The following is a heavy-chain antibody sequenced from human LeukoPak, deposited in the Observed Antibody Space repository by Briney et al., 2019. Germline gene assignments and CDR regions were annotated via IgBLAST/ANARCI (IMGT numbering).Heavy chain of an antibody. CDR2: INGDGSSR. Sequence: LSGGSLRLSCAASGFTFCYYWMHWVRQAPGKGLVWVSRINGDGSSRNYADSVKGRFTISRDNAKNTLYLQMNSLRAEDTAVYYCASACSNRIAAGGDPWGQGTLVTVSS. CDR1: GFTFCYYW. D-gene: IGHD6-13*01. CDR3: ASACSNRIAAGGDP. J-gene: IGHJ5*02. V-gene: IGHV3-74*01.